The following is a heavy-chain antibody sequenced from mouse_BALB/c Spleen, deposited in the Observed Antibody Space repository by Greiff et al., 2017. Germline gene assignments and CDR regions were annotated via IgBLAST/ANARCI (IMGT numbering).Heavy chain of an antibody. Sequence: QVHVKQSGAELVRPGSSVKISCKASGYAFSSYWMNWVKQRPGQGLEWIGQIYPGDGDTNYNGKFKGKATLTADKSSSTAYMQLSSLTSEDSAVYFCARSYYYAMDYWGQGTSVTVSS. V-gene: IGHV1-80*01. CDR3: ARSYYYAMDY. CDR2: IYPGDGDT. J-gene: IGHJ4*01. CDR1: GYAFSSYW.